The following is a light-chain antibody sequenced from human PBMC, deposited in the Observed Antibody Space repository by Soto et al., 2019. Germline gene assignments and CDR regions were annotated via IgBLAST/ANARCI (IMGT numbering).Light chain of an antibody. CDR2: EVT. Sequence: QSALTQPRSVSGSPGQSVTISCTGTYSDIGSYNDVSWYQHHPAKAPRLIIYEVTNRPSGVSNRFSGSKSGNTASLTISGLQAEDEADYFCFSYTSSSSPYVFGTGTKLTVL. V-gene: IGLV2-14*01. J-gene: IGLJ1*01. CDR3: FSYTSSSSPYV. CDR1: YSDIGSYND.